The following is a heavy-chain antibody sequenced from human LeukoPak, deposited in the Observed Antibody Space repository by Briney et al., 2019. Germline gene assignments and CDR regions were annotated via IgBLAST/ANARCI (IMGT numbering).Heavy chain of an antibody. V-gene: IGHV4-61*02. CDR3: ARDVGGGYCSSTSCYRYFQH. Sequence: SETLSLTCTVSGGSISSGSYYWSWIRQPAGRGLEWIGRIYTSGSTNYNPSLKSRVTISVDTSKNQFSLKLSSVTAADTAVYYCARDVGGGYCSSTSCYRYFQHWGQGTLVTVSS. D-gene: IGHD2-2*01. CDR1: GGSISSGSYY. J-gene: IGHJ1*01. CDR2: IYTSGST.